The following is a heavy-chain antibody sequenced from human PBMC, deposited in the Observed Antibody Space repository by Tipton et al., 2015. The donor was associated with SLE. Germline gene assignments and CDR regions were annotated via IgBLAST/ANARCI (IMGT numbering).Heavy chain of an antibody. Sequence: TLSLTCSVSDGSVSIVDYWWTWIRQHPGKGLEWIGYIYNSGSTHINPSLRSRISMSVDMSKNQFSLKLTSVTAADTAVYYCARATDYGSGSFSTFDIWGQGTMVTVSS. D-gene: IGHD3-10*01. CDR1: DGSVSIVDYW. CDR3: ARATDYGSGSFSTFDI. CDR2: IYNSGST. J-gene: IGHJ3*02. V-gene: IGHV4-31*03.